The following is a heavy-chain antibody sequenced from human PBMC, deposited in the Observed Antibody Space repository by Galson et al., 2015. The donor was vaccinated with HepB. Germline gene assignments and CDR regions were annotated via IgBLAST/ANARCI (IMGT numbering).Heavy chain of an antibody. D-gene: IGHD6-19*01. CDR1: GYTFTSYG. CDR2: ISAYNGNT. V-gene: IGHV1-18*01. CDR3: ARDFRGSGLVREGFDY. Sequence: SVKVSCKASGYTFTSYGISWVRQAPGQGLEWTGWISAYNGNTKYAQKFQGRVTMTTETSTSTAYMELRSLRSDDTAVYYCARDFRGSGLVREGFDYWGQGTLVTVSS. J-gene: IGHJ4*02.